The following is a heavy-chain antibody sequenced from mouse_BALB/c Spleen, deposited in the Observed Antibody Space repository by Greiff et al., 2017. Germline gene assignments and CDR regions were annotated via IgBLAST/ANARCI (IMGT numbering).Heavy chain of an antibody. V-gene: IGHV1S126*01. CDR3: ARSDGNYNYAMDY. Sequence: VQLQQSGPQLVRPGASVKISCKASGYSLTSYWMHWVKQRPGQGLEWIGMIDPSDSETRLNQKFKDKATLTVDKSSSTAYMQLSSPTSEDSAVYYCARSDGNYNYAMDYWGQGTSVTVSS. D-gene: IGHD2-1*01. CDR2: IDPSDSET. CDR1: GYSLTSYW. J-gene: IGHJ4*01.